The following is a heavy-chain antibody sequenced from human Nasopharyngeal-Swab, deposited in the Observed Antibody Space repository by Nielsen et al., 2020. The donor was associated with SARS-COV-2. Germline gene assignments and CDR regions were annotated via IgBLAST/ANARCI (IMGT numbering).Heavy chain of an antibody. J-gene: IGHJ4*02. V-gene: IGHV4-39*07. CDR3: AGHPADFDY. D-gene: IGHD6-25*01. CDR1: GGSISSGGYH. Sequence: SETLSLTCTVSGGSISSGGYHWSWIRQPPGKGLEWIGEMKPSGITNYNPSLKSRVAISIDTSKNQFFLNLRSVTAADTAVYYCAGHPADFDYWGQGTLITVSS. CDR2: MKPSGIT.